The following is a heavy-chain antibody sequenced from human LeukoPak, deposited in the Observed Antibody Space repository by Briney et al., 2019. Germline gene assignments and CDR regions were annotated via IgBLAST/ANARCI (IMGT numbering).Heavy chain of an antibody. Sequence: PSETLSLTCTVSGGSISSFFWSWIRQPPGKGLEWLGCIDYSGSTQYNPSLKSRVTISVDTSKQQFSLKLSSVTAADTAVYYCARWNGGRYHFASWGQGTLVTVSS. CDR2: IDYSGST. CDR3: ARWNGGRYHFAS. J-gene: IGHJ4*02. V-gene: IGHV4-59*01. CDR1: GGSISSFF. D-gene: IGHD1-26*01.